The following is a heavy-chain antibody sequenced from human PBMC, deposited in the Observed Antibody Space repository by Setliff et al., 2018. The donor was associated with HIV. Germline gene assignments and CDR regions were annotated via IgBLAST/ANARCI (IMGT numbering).Heavy chain of an antibody. D-gene: IGHD6-13*01. V-gene: IGHV1-2*02. J-gene: IGHJ5*02. CDR2: INPNNGGT. CDR3: ARDALGSTSSWYEDWFDP. Sequence: ASVKVSCKASGYTFTGYYMHWVRQAPGQGLEWMGWINPNNGGTNYAQKFQGRVTMTRDTSISTAYMELSRLRSDDTAVYYCARDALGSTSSWYEDWFDPWGQGTLVTVSS. CDR1: GYTFTGYY.